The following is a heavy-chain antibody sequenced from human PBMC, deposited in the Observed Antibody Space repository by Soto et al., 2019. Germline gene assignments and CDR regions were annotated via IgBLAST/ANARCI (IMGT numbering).Heavy chain of an antibody. V-gene: IGHV4-31*02. CDR2: IYYSGST. Sequence: PSETKSLTRTVSGGTIISAGYYWSWIQQHPGKGLEWIGYIYYSGSTYYNPSLKSRVTISVDTSKNQFSLKLSSVTAADTAVYYCARGIVRGHPLTIFGVVKQNWFDPWGQGTLVTVSS. CDR3: ARGIVRGHPLTIFGVVKQNWFDP. J-gene: IGHJ5*02. D-gene: IGHD3-3*01. CDR1: GGTIISAGYY.